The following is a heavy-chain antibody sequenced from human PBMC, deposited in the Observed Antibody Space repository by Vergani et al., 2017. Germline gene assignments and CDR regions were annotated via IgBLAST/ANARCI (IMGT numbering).Heavy chain of an antibody. V-gene: IGHV7-4-1*02. Sequence: QVQLVQSGSELKKPGASVKVSCKASGYTFTNYNINWLRQAPGQGPEWMGWINTNTGNPTNAQDFTGRFVFSLDTSVNTAYLQISSLKAEDSAVYYCTRVYPHYGSGREDWFDPWGQGTLVTVSS. CDR1: GYTFTNYN. CDR3: TRVYPHYGSGREDWFDP. CDR2: INTNTGNP. J-gene: IGHJ5*02. D-gene: IGHD3-10*01.